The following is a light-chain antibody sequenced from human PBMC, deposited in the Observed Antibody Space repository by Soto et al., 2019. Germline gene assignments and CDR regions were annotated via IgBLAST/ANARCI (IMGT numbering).Light chain of an antibody. CDR3: QQSYSTPPT. CDR1: QSISSY. CDR2: AAS. V-gene: IGKV1-39*01. Sequence: DLQMTPSPSSLSVSVGDRVTITCRASQSISSYLNWYQQKPGKAPKLLIYAASSLQSGVPSRFSGSGSGTDFTLTISSLQPEDFATYYCQQSYSTPPTFGQGTKVDIK. J-gene: IGKJ1*01.